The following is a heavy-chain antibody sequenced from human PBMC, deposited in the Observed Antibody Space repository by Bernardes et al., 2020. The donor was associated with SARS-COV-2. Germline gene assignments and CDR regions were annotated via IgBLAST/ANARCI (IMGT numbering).Heavy chain of an antibody. CDR3: ARGGHYDFWSVGYYGMDV. CDR2: IYYSGST. V-gene: IGHV4-59*01. D-gene: IGHD3-3*01. Sequence: SETLSLTCTVSGGSISSYYWSWIRQPPGKGLEWIGYIYYSGSTNYNPSLKSRVTISVDTSKNQFSLKLSSVTAADTAVYYCARGGHYDFWSVGYYGMDVWGQGTTVTVSS. J-gene: IGHJ6*02. CDR1: GGSISSYY.